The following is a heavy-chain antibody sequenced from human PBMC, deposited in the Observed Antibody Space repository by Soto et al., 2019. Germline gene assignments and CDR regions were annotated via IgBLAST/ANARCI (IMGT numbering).Heavy chain of an antibody. J-gene: IGHJ3*02. Sequence: SETLSLTCAVSGGSISSSNWWSWVRQPPGKGLEWIGEVYHSGSTNYNPSLKSRVTISVDKSKNQFSLKLSSVTAADTAVYYCARRITMIVVVIDAFDIWGQGTMVTVSS. CDR3: ARRITMIVVVIDAFDI. V-gene: IGHV4-4*02. CDR2: VYHSGST. CDR1: GGSISSSNW. D-gene: IGHD3-22*01.